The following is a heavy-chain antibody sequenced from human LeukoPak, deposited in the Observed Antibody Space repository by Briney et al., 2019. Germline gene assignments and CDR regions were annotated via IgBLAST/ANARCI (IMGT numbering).Heavy chain of an antibody. J-gene: IGHJ6*02. CDR2: ISSMGSTI. Sequence: PGGSLRLSCAAPGYTFSIYEINWVRQAPGKGREWVSYISSMGSTIYYADSVKGRFTISRDNAKNSLYLQMTSLRAEDTGVYYCARGCSSPSCYRGYYYGTDVWGQGTTVTVSS. V-gene: IGHV3-48*03. CDR3: ARGCSSPSCYRGYYYGTDV. CDR1: GYTFSIYE. D-gene: IGHD2-2*02.